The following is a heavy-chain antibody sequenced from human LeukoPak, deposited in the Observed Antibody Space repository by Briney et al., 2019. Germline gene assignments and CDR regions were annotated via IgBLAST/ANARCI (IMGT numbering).Heavy chain of an antibody. Sequence: PSETLSLTCTVSGGSISSYDWSWIRQPPGKGLEWIGYIYYSGSTNYNPSLKSRVTISVDTSKNQFSLKLSSVTAADTAVYYCASLRDGYIPGAFDIWGQGTMVTVSS. D-gene: IGHD5-24*01. CDR2: IYYSGST. CDR3: ASLRDGYIPGAFDI. J-gene: IGHJ3*02. V-gene: IGHV4-59*01. CDR1: GGSISSYD.